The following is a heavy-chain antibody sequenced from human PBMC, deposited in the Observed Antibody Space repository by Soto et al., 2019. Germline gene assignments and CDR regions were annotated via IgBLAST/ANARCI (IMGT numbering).Heavy chain of an antibody. Sequence: ASVKVSCKPSGNTLNTDTVTWLRQAPGQGLEWMGRIIPVIGVGTYAQKFQDRVTITVDKSTTTVYMEVTSLTSEDTATYYCALGRTGSNGYYWAWGQGTQVTVSS. CDR3: ALGRTGSNGYYWA. J-gene: IGHJ5*02. V-gene: IGHV1-69*02. CDR1: GNTLNTDT. CDR2: IIPVIGVG. D-gene: IGHD1-26*01.